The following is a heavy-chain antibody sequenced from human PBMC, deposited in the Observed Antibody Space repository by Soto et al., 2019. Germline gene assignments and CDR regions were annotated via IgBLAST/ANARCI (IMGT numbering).Heavy chain of an antibody. Sequence: EVQLLESGGGLVQPGGSLRLSCAASGVTFSNYDMNWVRQAPGKGLEWVSGISHGGSSTYYADSVKGRFTISRDNFKNTLYLQMTTLRPEDTAVDYCEKGSWVHPGSEGRNWLDPWGQGTLVTVSS. CDR3: EKGSWVHPGSEGRNWLDP. CDR2: ISHGGSST. D-gene: IGHD3-10*01. CDR1: GVTFSNYD. V-gene: IGHV3-23*01. J-gene: IGHJ5*02.